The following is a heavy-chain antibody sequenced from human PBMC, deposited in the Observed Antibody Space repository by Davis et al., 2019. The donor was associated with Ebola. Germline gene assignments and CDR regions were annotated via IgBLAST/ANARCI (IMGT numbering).Heavy chain of an antibody. CDR3: ARVNPLADYFDY. V-gene: IGHV1-18*01. CDR2: ISAYNGNT. D-gene: IGHD6-13*01. CDR1: GGTFSSYA. Sequence: ASVKVSCKASGGTFSSYAISWVRQAPGQGLEWMGWISAYNGNTNYAQKLQGRVTMTTDTSTSTAYMELRSLRSDDTAVYYCARVNPLADYFDYWGQGTLVTVSS. J-gene: IGHJ4*02.